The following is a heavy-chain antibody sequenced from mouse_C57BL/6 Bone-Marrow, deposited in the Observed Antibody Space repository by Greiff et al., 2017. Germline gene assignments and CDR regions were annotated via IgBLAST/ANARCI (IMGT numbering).Heavy chain of an antibody. Sequence: VQLQQPGAELVKPGASVKMSCKASGYTFTSYWITWVKQRPGHGLEWIGDLYPGSGSTNYNEKFKSKATLTVDTSSSTAYMQLSSLKSEDSAVYYCARRDGYGYAMDYWGQGTSVTVSS. V-gene: IGHV1-55*01. CDR1: GYTFTSYW. D-gene: IGHD2-2*01. CDR3: ARRDGYGYAMDY. CDR2: LYPGSGST. J-gene: IGHJ4*01.